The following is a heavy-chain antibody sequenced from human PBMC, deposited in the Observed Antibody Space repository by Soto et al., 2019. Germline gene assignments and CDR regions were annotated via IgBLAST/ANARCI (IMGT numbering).Heavy chain of an antibody. J-gene: IGHJ5*01. D-gene: IGHD3-3*01. CDR2: SYYNGDT. Sequence: SETLSLTCTVSGDSVTSTSYYWSWVRQPPGKGLEWIGYSYYNGDTMYNPSLKSRVTISVDTSKNQFSLKLISVTAADTAVYYCAREGGVLRLSNWFDSWGQGIQVTVSS. CDR1: GDSVTSTSYY. V-gene: IGHV4-61*01. CDR3: AREGGVLRLSNWFDS.